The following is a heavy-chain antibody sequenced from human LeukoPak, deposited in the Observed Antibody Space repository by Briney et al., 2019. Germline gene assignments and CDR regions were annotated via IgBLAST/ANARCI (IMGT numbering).Heavy chain of an antibody. Sequence: SQTLSLTCTVSGGSISSGSYYWSWIRQPAGKGLEWIGRIYTSGSTNYNPSLKSRVTISVDTSKNQFSLKLSSVTAADTAVYYCARSRNSDFWSGYPQWSPMDVWGKGTTVTVSS. J-gene: IGHJ6*03. CDR1: GGSISSGSYY. V-gene: IGHV4-61*02. CDR3: ARSRNSDFWSGYPQWSPMDV. D-gene: IGHD3-3*01. CDR2: IYTSGST.